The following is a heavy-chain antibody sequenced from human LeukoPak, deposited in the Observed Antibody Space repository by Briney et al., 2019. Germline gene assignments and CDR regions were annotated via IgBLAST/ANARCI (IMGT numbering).Heavy chain of an antibody. J-gene: IGHJ3*02. CDR3: ARGSYDTLTGYGSDAFDI. V-gene: IGHV1-46*01. Sequence: ASVKVSCKASGYTFTIYYMHWVRQAPGQGLEWMGIINPSGGSTSYAQKFQGRVTMTRDMSTSTVYMELSSLRSEDTAVYYCARGSYDTLTGYGSDAFDIWGQGTMVTVSS. CDR2: INPSGGST. CDR1: GYTFTIYY. D-gene: IGHD3-9*01.